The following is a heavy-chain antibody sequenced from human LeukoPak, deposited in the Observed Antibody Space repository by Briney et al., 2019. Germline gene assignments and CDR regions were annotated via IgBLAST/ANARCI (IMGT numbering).Heavy chain of an antibody. V-gene: IGHV4-4*07. CDR3: ARQQPSYYAMDV. J-gene: IGHJ6*02. D-gene: IGHD1/OR15-1a*01. CDR2: IYITGST. CDR1: GGSISDYC. Sequence: RSSETLSLTCAVSGGSISDYCWTWIRQPAGKGLEWIGRIYITGSTNYNPSLKSRVTMSIDTSKSQFSLRLTSVTAADTAVYYCARQQPSYYAMDVWGQGTTVTVSS.